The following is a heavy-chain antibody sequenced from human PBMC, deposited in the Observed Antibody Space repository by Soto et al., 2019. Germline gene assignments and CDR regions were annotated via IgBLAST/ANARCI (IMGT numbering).Heavy chain of an antibody. D-gene: IGHD2-21*01. J-gene: IGHJ6*02. CDR2: IYDSGST. V-gene: IGHV4-30-2*01. Sequence: SETLSLTCAVSGDSISRGGYSWAWLRRPPGKALEWIGNIYDSGSTSYNPSLKSRVIISVDTSKNQFFLRMTSVAAADTAVYFCARGSISYYDYGMDFWGQGTTVTVSS. CDR1: GDSISRGGYS. CDR3: ARGSISYYDYGMDF.